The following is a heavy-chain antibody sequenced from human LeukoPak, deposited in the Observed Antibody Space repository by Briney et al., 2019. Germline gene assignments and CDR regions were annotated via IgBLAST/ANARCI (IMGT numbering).Heavy chain of an antibody. D-gene: IGHD1-26*01. CDR3: TRESGSYHGNDY. CDR1: GYTFTVYY. J-gene: IGHJ4*02. V-gene: IGHV1-2*06. CDR2: INPNNGAT. Sequence: ASVNVSCKASGYTFTVYYMHWVRQAPGQGLEWMGRINPNNGATNYAQKLQGRVTITGDTSISTAYMELSSLRSDDTAVYYCTRESGSYHGNDYWGQGTLVTVSS.